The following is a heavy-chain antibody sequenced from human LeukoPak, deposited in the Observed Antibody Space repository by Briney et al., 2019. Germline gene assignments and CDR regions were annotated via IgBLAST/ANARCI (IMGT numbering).Heavy chain of an antibody. CDR1: GFTFSAYT. V-gene: IGHV3-21*01. Sequence: GGSLRLSCAASGFTFSAYTIKWVRQAPGKGLEWVSSISSGSTYIHYADSVRGRFTISRDNAKNSLYLQMNSLRAEDTAVYYSASDNSGWYDHWGQGTLVTVSS. D-gene: IGHD6-19*01. CDR3: ASDNSGWYDH. CDR2: ISSGSTYI. J-gene: IGHJ5*02.